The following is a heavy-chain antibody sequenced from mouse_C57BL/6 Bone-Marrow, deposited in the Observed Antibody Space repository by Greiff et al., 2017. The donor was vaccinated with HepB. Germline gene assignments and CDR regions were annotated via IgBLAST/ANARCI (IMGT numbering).Heavy chain of an antibody. CDR1: GYTFTSYW. J-gene: IGHJ3*01. CDR2: IDPSDSYT. CDR3: ARSTTVVSY. V-gene: IGHV1-50*01. Sequence: QVQLQQPGAELVKPGASVKLSCKASGYTFTSYWMQWVKQRPGQGLEWIGEIDPSDSYTNYNQKFKGKATLTVDTSSSTAYMQLSSLTSEDSAVYYCARSTTVVSYWGQGTGVTVSA. D-gene: IGHD1-1*01.